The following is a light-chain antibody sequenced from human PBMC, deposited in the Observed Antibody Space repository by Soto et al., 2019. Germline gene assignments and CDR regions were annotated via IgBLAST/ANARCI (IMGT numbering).Light chain of an antibody. J-gene: IGKJ2*01. CDR2: GAS. CDR3: QQYGSSPPYT. CDR1: QSVSSSY. V-gene: IGKV3-20*01. Sequence: EIVLTQSPGTLSLSPGERATLSCRASQSVSSSYLAWYQQTPGQAPRLLIYGASSRAPGIPDRFSGSGSGTDFTITISRLEPEDFAVYYCQQYGSSPPYTFGQGTKLEIK.